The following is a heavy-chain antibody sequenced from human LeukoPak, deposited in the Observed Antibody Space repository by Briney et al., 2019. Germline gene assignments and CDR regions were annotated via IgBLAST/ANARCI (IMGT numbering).Heavy chain of an antibody. CDR1: GGSISSYY. Sequence: SETLSLTCTVSGGSISSYYWSWIRQPPGKGLEWIEYIYYSGSTNYNPSLKSRVTISVDTSKNQFSLKLSSVTAADTAVYYCARGRRGYSYGGHFDYWGQGTLVTVSS. CDR2: IYYSGST. V-gene: IGHV4-59*01. J-gene: IGHJ4*02. D-gene: IGHD5-18*01. CDR3: ARGRRGYSYGGHFDY.